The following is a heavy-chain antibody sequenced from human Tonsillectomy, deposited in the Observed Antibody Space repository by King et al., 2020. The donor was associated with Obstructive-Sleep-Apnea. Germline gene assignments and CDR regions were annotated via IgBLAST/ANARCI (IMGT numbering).Heavy chain of an antibody. V-gene: IGHV4-39*07. J-gene: IGHJ4*02. Sequence: LQLQESGPGLVKPSETLSLTCTVSGGSISSSSYYWGWIRQPPGKGLEWIGNIYYSGSTYCNPSLKSRVTVSVDTSKNQFSLKLSSVTAADTAVYYCARVPTVAGHYYWGQGTLVTVSS. D-gene: IGHD6-19*01. CDR3: ARVPTVAGHYY. CDR1: GGSISSSSYY. CDR2: IYYSGST.